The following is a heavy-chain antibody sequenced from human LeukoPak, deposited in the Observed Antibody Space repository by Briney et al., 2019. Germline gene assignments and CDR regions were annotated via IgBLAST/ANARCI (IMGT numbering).Heavy chain of an antibody. V-gene: IGHV3-30*02. D-gene: IGHD1-26*01. CDR3: AKDSVGATTLDWFDS. CDR1: GFTFKNYA. Sequence: SGGSLRLSCAASGFTFKNYAMHWVRQAPGKGLDWVAFICYDGNNKFYADSVKGRFTISRDNSKNTLYLQMNNLRPEDTAIYYCAKDSVGATTLDWFDSWGQGTLVTVSS. J-gene: IGHJ5*01. CDR2: ICYDGNNK.